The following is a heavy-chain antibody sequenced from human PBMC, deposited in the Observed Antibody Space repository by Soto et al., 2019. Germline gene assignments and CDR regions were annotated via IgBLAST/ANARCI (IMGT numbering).Heavy chain of an antibody. Sequence: QVQLVQSGAEVKKPGSSVKVSCKASRGTFSRYVISWVRQAPGQGLEWMGGIIPLYGTTNYAQKFQGRVTITADESTSIAYLELSSLRSEDMAIYYCATEGDAGIAAAGTAWFDRWGQGSLVTVSS. J-gene: IGHJ5*02. D-gene: IGHD6-13*01. CDR2: IIPLYGTT. CDR3: ATEGDAGIAAAGTAWFDR. CDR1: RGTFSRYV. V-gene: IGHV1-69*12.